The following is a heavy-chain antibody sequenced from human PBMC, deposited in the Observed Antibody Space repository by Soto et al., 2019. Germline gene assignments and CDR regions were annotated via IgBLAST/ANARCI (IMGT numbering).Heavy chain of an antibody. Sequence: LRLSCAASGFTFSRYSMNWVRQAPGKGLEWPSYIDSSSDTIYYADSVKGRFIISRDNAKNSLYLQMNSLRDEDTAVYYCARGGVATIFGDSWGQGTLVTVSS. CDR3: ARGGVATIFGDS. D-gene: IGHD5-12*01. V-gene: IGHV3-48*02. CDR1: GFTFSRYS. CDR2: IDSSSDTI. J-gene: IGHJ4*02.